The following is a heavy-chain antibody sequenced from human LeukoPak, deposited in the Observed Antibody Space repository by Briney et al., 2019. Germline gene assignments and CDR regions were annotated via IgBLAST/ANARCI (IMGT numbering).Heavy chain of an antibody. V-gene: IGHV3-30-3*01. CDR1: GFTFSNYA. Sequence: GGSLRLSCAATGFTFSNYAIHWGRQAPGKGLEWVVFISDDGSRQHYADSVKGRFTISRDNSKNTLNLQMNSLRSEDTAVYYCARDTITMRVVGGLDYWGQGTLVTVSS. D-gene: IGHD3-22*01. CDR3: ARDTITMRVVGGLDY. CDR2: ISDDGSRQ. J-gene: IGHJ4*02.